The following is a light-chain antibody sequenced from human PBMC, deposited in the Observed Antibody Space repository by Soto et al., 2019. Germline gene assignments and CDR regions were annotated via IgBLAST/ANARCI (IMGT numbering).Light chain of an antibody. CDR3: LQYHSDWT. Sequence: DIQMTQSPSSLSSSVGYRFTIICRASPTISNYLNWYQQKPGKAPKVLIYGATRLQSGVPSRFSGSGVGTDFTLTISSLQPEDFATYHCLQYHSDWTFGQGTKVDI. CDR2: GAT. V-gene: IGKV1-39*01. J-gene: IGKJ1*01. CDR1: PTISNY.